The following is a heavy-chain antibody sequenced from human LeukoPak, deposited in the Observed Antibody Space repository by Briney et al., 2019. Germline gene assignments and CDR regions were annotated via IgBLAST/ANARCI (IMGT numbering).Heavy chain of an antibody. CDR3: AAEGAAGGDYFDY. CDR2: INHSGST. J-gene: IGHJ4*02. V-gene: IGHV4-39*07. D-gene: IGHD3-16*01. Sequence: SETLSLTCTVSGGSISSGDYYWSWIRQPPGKGLERIGEINHSGSTNYNPSLKSRVTISVDTSKNQFSLKLSSVTAADTAVYYCAAEGAAGGDYFDYWGQGTLVTVSS. CDR1: GGSISSGDYY.